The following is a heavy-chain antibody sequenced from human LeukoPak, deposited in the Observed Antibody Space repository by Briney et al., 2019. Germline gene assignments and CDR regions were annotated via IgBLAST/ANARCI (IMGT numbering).Heavy chain of an antibody. CDR1: GYTFTGYY. V-gene: IGHV1-2*02. Sequence: ASVKVSCKASGYTFTGYYMHWVRQAPGQGLEWMGWINPNSGGTNYAQKFQGRVTMTRDTSISTAYMELSRLRSDDTAVYYCARSQLYYYYYYYMDVWGKGTTVTVSS. J-gene: IGHJ6*03. D-gene: IGHD6-13*01. CDR2: INPNSGGT. CDR3: ARSQLYYYYYYYMDV.